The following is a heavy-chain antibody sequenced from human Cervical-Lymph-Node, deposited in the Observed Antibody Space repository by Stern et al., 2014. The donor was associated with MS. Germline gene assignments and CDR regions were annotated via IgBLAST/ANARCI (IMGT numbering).Heavy chain of an antibody. Sequence: VQLVESGAEVKKPGASVKVSCKASGYTFINYYMHWVRQAPGHGLEWMGIINTLGGSTDYTQKLQGRLTMTRDTSTTTVSMELSGLRPEDTAVYYCAREYVEASGVGYLYYGLDVWGQGTTVIVSS. CDR3: AREYVEASGVGYLYYGLDV. V-gene: IGHV1-46*01. CDR2: INTLGGST. D-gene: IGHD2-21*02. CDR1: GYTFINYY. J-gene: IGHJ6*02.